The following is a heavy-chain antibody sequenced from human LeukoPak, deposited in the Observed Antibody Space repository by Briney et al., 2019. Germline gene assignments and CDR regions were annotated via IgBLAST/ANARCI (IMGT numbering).Heavy chain of an antibody. CDR2: ISAYNGNT. CDR1: GYTFTSNG. D-gene: IGHD3-10*01. V-gene: IGHV1-18*01. J-gene: IGHJ3*02. Sequence: ASVKVSCKASGYTFTSNGISWVRQAPGQGLEWMVWISAYNGNTNYAQKLQGRVTMTTDTSTSTAYMELRSLRSDDTAVYYCARDRYYYGSGSYYGDAFDIWGQGTMVTVSS. CDR3: ARDRYYYGSGSYYGDAFDI.